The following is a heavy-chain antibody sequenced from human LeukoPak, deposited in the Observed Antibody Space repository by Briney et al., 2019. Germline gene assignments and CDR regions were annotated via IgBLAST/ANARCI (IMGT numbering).Heavy chain of an antibody. CDR1: GFTFSTYW. J-gene: IGHJ4*02. CDR2: INSDGSST. D-gene: IGHD3-3*01. Sequence: PGGSLRLSCAASGFTFSTYWMHWVRQPPGKGLVWVSRINSDGSSTNYADSVKGRFTISRDNAKNTLFLQMNSLRAEDTAVYYCARVGYNWSGVLIDYWGQGTLVTASS. CDR3: ARVGYNWSGVLIDY. V-gene: IGHV3-74*01.